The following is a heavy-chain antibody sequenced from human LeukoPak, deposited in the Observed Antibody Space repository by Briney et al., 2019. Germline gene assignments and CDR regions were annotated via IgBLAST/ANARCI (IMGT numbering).Heavy chain of an antibody. CDR2: IRYDGSNK. CDR3: AKSHYYDSRAADY. Sequence: PGGSLRLSCAASGFTFSSYGMHWVRLAPGKGLEWVAFIRYDGSNKYYADSAKGRFTISRDNSKNTLYLQMNSLRAEDTAVYYCAKSHYYDSRAADYWGQGTLVTVSS. D-gene: IGHD3-22*01. J-gene: IGHJ4*02. CDR1: GFTFSSYG. V-gene: IGHV3-30*02.